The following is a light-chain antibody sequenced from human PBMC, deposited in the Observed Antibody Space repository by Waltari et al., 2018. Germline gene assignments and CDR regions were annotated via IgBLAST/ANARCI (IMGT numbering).Light chain of an antibody. CDR3: QVWDTSAV. J-gene: IGLJ2*01. CDR2: QDN. CDR1: KLGDTY. V-gene: IGLV3-1*01. Sequence: SLEVTQSAPVSVSPGQTARVTCSGEKLGDTYVSWYQQRPGQPPSLVLYQDNKRPPGIPVRFSGSNAGNTATLTIGGTQALDEGDYHCQVWDTSAVFGGGTKLTVL.